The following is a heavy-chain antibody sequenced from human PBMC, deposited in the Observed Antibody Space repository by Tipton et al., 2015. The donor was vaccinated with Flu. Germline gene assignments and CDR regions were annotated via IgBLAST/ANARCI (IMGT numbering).Heavy chain of an antibody. CDR2: IYYSGST. CDR3: ARGDCNSTSCLDY. J-gene: IGHJ4*02. V-gene: IGHV4-59*01. Sequence: TLSLTCTVSGGPISSYYWSWIRQPPGKGLEWIGYIYYSGSTNYNPSLKSRVTISVDTSKNQFSLKLSSVTAADTAVYYCARGDCNSTSCLDYWGQGTLVTVSS. D-gene: IGHD2-2*01. CDR1: GGPISSYY.